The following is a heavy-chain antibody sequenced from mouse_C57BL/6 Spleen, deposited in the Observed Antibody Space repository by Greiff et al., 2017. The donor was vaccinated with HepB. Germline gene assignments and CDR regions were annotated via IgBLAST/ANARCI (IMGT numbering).Heavy chain of an antibody. CDR1: GFTFSNYW. D-gene: IGHD1-1*01. CDR3: TGYGSSWGYAMDY. V-gene: IGHV6-3*01. CDR2: IRLKSDNYAT. J-gene: IGHJ4*01. Sequence: EVKLEESGGGLVQPGGSMKLSCVASGFTFSNYWMNWVRQSPEKGLEWVAQIRLKSDNYATHYAESVKGRFTISRDDSKSSVYLQMNNLRAEDTGIYYCTGYGSSWGYAMDYWGQGTSVTVSS.